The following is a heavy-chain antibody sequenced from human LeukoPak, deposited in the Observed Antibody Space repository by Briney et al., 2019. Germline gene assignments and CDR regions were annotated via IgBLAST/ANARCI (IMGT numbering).Heavy chain of an antibody. V-gene: IGHV1-46*01. J-gene: IGHJ4*02. CDR1: GCTFSSYA. Sequence: ASVKVSCKASGCTFSSYAISWVRQAPGQGLEWMGIINPSGGSTSYAQKFQGRVTMTRDTSTSTVYMELSSLRTEDTAVYYCARAYDYVWGSYRYTAGFDYWGQGTLVTVSS. CDR3: ARAYDYVWGSYRYTAGFDY. D-gene: IGHD3-16*02. CDR2: INPSGGST.